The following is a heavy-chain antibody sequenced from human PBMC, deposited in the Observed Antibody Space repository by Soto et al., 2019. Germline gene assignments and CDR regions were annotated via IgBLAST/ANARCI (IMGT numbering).Heavy chain of an antibody. D-gene: IGHD2-15*01. J-gene: IGHJ4*02. V-gene: IGHV3-13*04. Sequence: GGSLRLSCEASGFTFSKFDMHWVRQPTGKSLEWVSTIGISGDTYYAVSVKGRFTISRDNAKNSLSLQMNSLRAGDTALYFCARGQEVGAHFFDSWGQGTLVTVSS. CDR1: GFTFSKFD. CDR3: ARGQEVGAHFFDS. CDR2: IGISGDT.